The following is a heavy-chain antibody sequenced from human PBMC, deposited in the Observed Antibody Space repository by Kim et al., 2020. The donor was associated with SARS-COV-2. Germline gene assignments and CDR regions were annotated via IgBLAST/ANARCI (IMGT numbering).Heavy chain of an antibody. CDR2: ISSSGNTI. J-gene: IGHJ4*02. D-gene: IGHD5-18*01. CDR1: GFTFSSYE. CDR3: YAIMLWSR. Sequence: GGSLRLSCAASGFTFSSYEMNWVRQAPGKGLEWVSYISSSGNTIYYADSVKGRFTISRDNAKNSLYLQMNSLRAEDTAVYYCYAIMLWSRWGQGTLVTVSS. V-gene: IGHV3-48*03.